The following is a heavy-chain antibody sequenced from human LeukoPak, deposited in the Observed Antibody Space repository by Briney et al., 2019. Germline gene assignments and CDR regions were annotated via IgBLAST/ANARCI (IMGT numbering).Heavy chain of an antibody. D-gene: IGHD3-22*01. CDR1: GGSISSYY. V-gene: IGHV4-59*01. J-gene: IGHJ4*02. CDR2: IYYSGST. CDR3: ARGDYYDSNFDY. Sequence: PLETLSLTCTVSGGSISSYYWSWIRQPPGKGLEWIGYIYYSGSTNYNPSLKSRVTISVDTSKNQFSLRLSSVTAADTAVYYCARGDYYDSNFDYWGQGTLVTVSS.